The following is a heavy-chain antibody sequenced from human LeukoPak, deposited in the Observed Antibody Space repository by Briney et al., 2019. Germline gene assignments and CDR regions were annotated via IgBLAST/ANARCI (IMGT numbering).Heavy chain of an antibody. CDR3: ARLWSTDCSGGSCTHQPNY. J-gene: IGHJ4*02. CDR2: VFYSGST. V-gene: IGHV4-39*01. Sequence: SETLSLTCTVSGGSLSSISYHWGWGRQPPGTGLEWIGSVFYSGSTYYNPSLKSRVTMSVDTSKNQFSLKLSSVIAADTAVYYCARLWSTDCSGGSCTHQPNYWGQGALVTVSS. CDR1: GGSLSSISYH. D-gene: IGHD2-15*01.